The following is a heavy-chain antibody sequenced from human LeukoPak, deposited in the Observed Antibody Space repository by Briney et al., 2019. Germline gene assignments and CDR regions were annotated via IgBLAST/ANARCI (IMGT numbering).Heavy chain of an antibody. J-gene: IGHJ4*02. Sequence: SGTLSLTCAVSGGSISSSYYWSWIRQPPGKGLEWIGYIYYSGSTNYNPSLKSRVTISVDTSKNQFSLKLSSVTAADTAVYYCARGTRWYGDYWGQGTLVTVSS. D-gene: IGHD2-15*01. V-gene: IGHV4-59*12. CDR2: IYYSGST. CDR3: ARGTRWYGDY. CDR1: GGSISSSYY.